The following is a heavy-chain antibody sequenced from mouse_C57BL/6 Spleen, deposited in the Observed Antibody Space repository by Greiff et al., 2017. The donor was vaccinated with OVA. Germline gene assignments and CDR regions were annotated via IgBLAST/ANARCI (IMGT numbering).Heavy chain of an antibody. CDR1: GYTFTSYW. Sequence: QVQLQQPGAELVRPGSSVKLSCKASGYTFTSYWMHWVKQRPIQGLEWIGNIDPSDSETHYNQKFKDKATLTVDKSSSTAYMQLSSLTSEDSAVDYCARENYGSSYVGFAYWGQGTLVTVSA. V-gene: IGHV1-52*01. CDR2: IDPSDSET. D-gene: IGHD1-1*01. J-gene: IGHJ3*01. CDR3: ARENYGSSYVGFAY.